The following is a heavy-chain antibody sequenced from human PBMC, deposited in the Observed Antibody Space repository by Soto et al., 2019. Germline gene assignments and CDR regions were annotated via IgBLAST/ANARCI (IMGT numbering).Heavy chain of an antibody. V-gene: IGHV1-46*01. CDR1: GDTLTDYY. D-gene: IGHD2-21*02. Sequence: QVQLMQSGAEVKKPGASVKVSCKASGDTLTDYYIHWVRQAPGQGLEWMGTVNPSGGHTTYAQHYLGRGNMTREPSPSTLYMELTSLTSDDTAIYYCARGGPVVVVTAALDYWGQGTLVTVSS. CDR2: VNPSGGHT. CDR3: ARGGPVVVVTAALDY. J-gene: IGHJ4*02.